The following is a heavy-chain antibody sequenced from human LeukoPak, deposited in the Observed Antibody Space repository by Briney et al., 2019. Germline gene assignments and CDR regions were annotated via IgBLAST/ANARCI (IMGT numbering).Heavy chain of an antibody. CDR1: GFSVSTSCMC. CDR2: LDWDDDK. J-gene: IGHJ5*02. D-gene: IGHD6-13*01. Sequence: SGPSLAKPTQTLTLTYTLSGFSVSTSCMCGSWIRHPPWKALEWLAPLDWDDDKYYRTSLKTRLTISKDTPKNQVVLTMTNMDPVDTAAFYCARITTAACMVRWFDPWGQGTLVTVSS. CDR3: ARITTAACMVRWFDP. V-gene: IGHV2-70*01.